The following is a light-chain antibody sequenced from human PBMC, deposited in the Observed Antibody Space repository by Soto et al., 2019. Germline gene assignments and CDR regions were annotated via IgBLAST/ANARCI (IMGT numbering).Light chain of an antibody. CDR1: QSVSSSS. CDR3: QQYGSSPGT. CDR2: GAS. J-gene: IGKJ2*02. V-gene: IGKV3-20*01. Sequence: EIVLTQSPGTLSLSPGERVTLSCRASQSVSSSSLAWYQQKPGQAPRLLISGASSRATGIPDRFSGSGSGTDFTLTFSRLEPEDFAVYYCQQYGSSPGTFGQGTKLEIK.